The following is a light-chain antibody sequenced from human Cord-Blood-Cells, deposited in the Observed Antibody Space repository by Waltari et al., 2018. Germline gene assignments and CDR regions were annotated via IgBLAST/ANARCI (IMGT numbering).Light chain of an antibody. Sequence: DILMTQSPSSLSASVGDRVIITCRASQSISSYLNWYQQKPGKAPKLLIYAASSLQSGVPSRFSGSGSGTDFTLTISSLQPEDFATYYCQQSYSTPYTFGQGTKLEIK. CDR3: QQSYSTPYT. J-gene: IGKJ2*01. V-gene: IGKV1-39*01. CDR2: AAS. CDR1: QSISSY.